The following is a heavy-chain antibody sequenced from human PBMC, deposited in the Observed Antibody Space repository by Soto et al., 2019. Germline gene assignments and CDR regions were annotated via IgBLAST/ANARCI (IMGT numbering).Heavy chain of an antibody. CDR3: AKDSDTKRGPDY. J-gene: IGHJ4*02. V-gene: IGHV3-23*01. CDR2: ISGSGDNT. Sequence: TEGSLSLSCAASGFTFSNYAMNWVLQAPGKGLEWVSGISGSGDNTYYADSVKGRFTISRDNSKSTLYLQMNSLRAEDTAVYYCAKDSDTKRGPDYWGQGTMVTVSS. D-gene: IGHD3-10*01. CDR1: GFTFSNYA.